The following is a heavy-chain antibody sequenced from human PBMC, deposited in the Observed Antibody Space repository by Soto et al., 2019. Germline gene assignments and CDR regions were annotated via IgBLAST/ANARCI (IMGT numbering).Heavy chain of an antibody. Sequence: QLQLQESGPGLVKPSETLSLTCTVSGGSISSSSYYWGWIRQPPGKGLEWIGSIYYSGSTYYNPSLKSSVTISVDTSKNQFSLKLSSVTAADTAVYYWARHIRSLYYFDYWGQGTLVTVSS. V-gene: IGHV4-39*01. D-gene: IGHD3-3*01. CDR2: IYYSGST. CDR3: ARHIRSLYYFDY. CDR1: GGSISSSSYY. J-gene: IGHJ4*02.